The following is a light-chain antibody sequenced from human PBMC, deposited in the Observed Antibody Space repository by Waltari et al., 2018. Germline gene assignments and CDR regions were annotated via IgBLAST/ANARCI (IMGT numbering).Light chain of an antibody. CDR2: DVT. Sequence: QSALTQPRSVSGSPGQSVTISCTGTSSDVGGYDYVSWYQQHPGEAPKPLLCDVTTRPSGVPDRVSGSKSGNTASLTISGLQAEDEADYHCSSYAGSYTFVVFGGGTKLTVL. J-gene: IGLJ2*01. V-gene: IGLV2-11*01. CDR1: SSDVGGYDY. CDR3: SSYAGSYTFVV.